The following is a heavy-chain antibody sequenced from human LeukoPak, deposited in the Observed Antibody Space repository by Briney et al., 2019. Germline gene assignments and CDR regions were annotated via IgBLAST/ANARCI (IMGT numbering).Heavy chain of an antibody. Sequence: PGGSLRLSCTASGFTFSSYGMNWVPQAPGKGLEWVANIKQDGNEKYYVDSVKGRFTISRDNSKNTLYLQMNSLRAEDTAVYYCARGWEQLAYYFDYWGQGTLVTVSS. J-gene: IGHJ4*02. D-gene: IGHD1-26*01. CDR1: GFTFSSYG. CDR3: ARGWEQLAYYFDY. V-gene: IGHV3-7*01. CDR2: IKQDGNEK.